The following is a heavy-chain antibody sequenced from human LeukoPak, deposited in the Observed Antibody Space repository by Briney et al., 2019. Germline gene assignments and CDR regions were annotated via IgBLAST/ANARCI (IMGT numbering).Heavy chain of an antibody. D-gene: IGHD6-19*01. CDR3: ARDLGSGWYDY. Sequence: SETLSLTCTVSGGSISNYYWSWIRQPAGKGLEWIGRMHTSGSTNQNPSLKSRVAMSVDTSKNQFSLRLSTVTAADTAIYYCARDLGSGWYDYWGQGTLVTVSS. CDR2: MHTSGST. J-gene: IGHJ4*02. CDR1: GGSISNYY. V-gene: IGHV4-4*07.